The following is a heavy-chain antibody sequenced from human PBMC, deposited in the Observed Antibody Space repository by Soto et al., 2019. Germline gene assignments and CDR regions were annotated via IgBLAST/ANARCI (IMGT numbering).Heavy chain of an antibody. CDR2: IWYDGSNK. D-gene: IGHD6-6*01. J-gene: IGHJ6*02. Sequence: GGSLRLSCAASGFTFSSYGMHWVRQAPGKGLEWVAVIWYDGSNKYYADSVKGRFTISRDNSKNTLYLQMNSLRAEDTAVYYCARERLGHYYCYGMDVWGQGTTVTVSS. CDR1: GFTFSSYG. CDR3: ARERLGHYYCYGMDV. V-gene: IGHV3-33*01.